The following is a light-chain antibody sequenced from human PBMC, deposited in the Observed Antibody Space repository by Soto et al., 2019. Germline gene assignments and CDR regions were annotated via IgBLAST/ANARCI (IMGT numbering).Light chain of an antibody. CDR2: KAS. Sequence: DIQMTQSPSPLSASVGDRVTITCRASQSISSWLAWYQQKPGKAPKLLIYKASSLESGVPSRFSGSGSGTEFTLTISSLQPDDFATYYCQQYNSYSRTFGQGT. CDR3: QQYNSYSRT. J-gene: IGKJ1*01. CDR1: QSISSW. V-gene: IGKV1-5*03.